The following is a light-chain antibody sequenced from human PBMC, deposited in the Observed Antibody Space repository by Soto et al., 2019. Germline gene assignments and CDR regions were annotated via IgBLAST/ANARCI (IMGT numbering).Light chain of an antibody. Sequence: DIQMTQSPSTLSASVGDRVTITCRASQSISSWLAWYQQKPGKTPRLLIYDASTLESGVPSRFSGSGSGTEFTLTISRLQPDDFATYDCQQYNSYSRGTVGPGTKVDIK. V-gene: IGKV1-5*01. CDR2: DAS. J-gene: IGKJ3*01. CDR1: QSISSW. CDR3: QQYNSYSRGT.